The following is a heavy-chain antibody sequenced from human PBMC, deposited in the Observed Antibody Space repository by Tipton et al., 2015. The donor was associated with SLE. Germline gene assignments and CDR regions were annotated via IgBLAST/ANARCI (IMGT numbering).Heavy chain of an antibody. CDR1: GFTFDEYA. V-gene: IGHV3-9*01. D-gene: IGHD3-10*01. Sequence: SLRLSCAASGFTFDEYAMHWVRQAPGKGPEWVSTISWTVGFMAYADSVKGRFTISRDNANNFLYLQMNRLRLQDTALYYCAKDRGGSGLDDAFEIWGQGTMVTVSS. J-gene: IGHJ3*02. CDR3: AKDRGGSGLDDAFEI. CDR2: ISWTVGFM.